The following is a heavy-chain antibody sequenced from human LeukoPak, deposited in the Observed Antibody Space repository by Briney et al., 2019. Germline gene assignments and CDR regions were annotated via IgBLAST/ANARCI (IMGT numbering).Heavy chain of an antibody. D-gene: IGHD3-22*01. J-gene: IGHJ4*02. CDR1: RFTLDDSS. CDR2: INCNVGST. Sequence: RGSLRLSCAASRFTLDDSSMSCVRPTPEQGLGWVSGINCNVGSTGYADSVRGRFTISRDTAKNSLYLQMNSLRAEDTALYYCARDKSMVINRLDYWGQGTLVTVSS. CDR3: ARDKSMVINRLDY. V-gene: IGHV3-20*04.